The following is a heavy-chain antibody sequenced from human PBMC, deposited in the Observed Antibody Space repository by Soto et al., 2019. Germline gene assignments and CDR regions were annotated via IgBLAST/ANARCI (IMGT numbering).Heavy chain of an antibody. CDR3: ARGGGYDFWSGYYNDY. V-gene: IGHV1-69*12. J-gene: IGHJ4*02. CDR2: IIPIFGTA. D-gene: IGHD3-3*01. Sequence: QVQLVQSGAEVKKPGSSVKVSCKASGGTFSSYAISWVRQAPGQGLEWMGGIIPIFGTANYAQKFQGRVTITADESTTXADMELSSLRSEDTAVYYCARGGGYDFWSGYYNDYWGQGTLVTVSS. CDR1: GGTFSSYA.